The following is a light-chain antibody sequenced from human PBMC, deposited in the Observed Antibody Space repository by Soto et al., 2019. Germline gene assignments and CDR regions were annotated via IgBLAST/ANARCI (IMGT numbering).Light chain of an antibody. CDR2: AAS. Sequence: DIQMTQSPSSLSASVGDRVTITCRAGQSISTYLHWYQQKPGKAPKLLIYAASNLQSGVPSRFSGGGSGTHFTLTINSLQPEDSATYFCQQSYSTPPEYTFGRGTKREI. CDR1: QSISTY. CDR3: QQSYSTPPEYT. V-gene: IGKV1-39*01. J-gene: IGKJ2*01.